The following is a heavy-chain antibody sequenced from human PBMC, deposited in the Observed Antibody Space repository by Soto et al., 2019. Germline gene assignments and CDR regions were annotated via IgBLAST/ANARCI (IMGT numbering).Heavy chain of an antibody. J-gene: IGHJ4*02. CDR2: ISSSSSYI. D-gene: IGHD2-15*01. V-gene: IGHV3-21*01. CDR1: GFTFSSYS. Sequence: GGSLRLSCAASGFTFSSYSMNWVRQAPGKGLEWVSSISSSSSYIYYADSVKGRFTISRDNAKNSLYLQMNSLRAEDMAVYYCATETSGYCSGGSCYGYFDYWGQGTLVTVSA. CDR3: ATETSGYCSGGSCYGYFDY.